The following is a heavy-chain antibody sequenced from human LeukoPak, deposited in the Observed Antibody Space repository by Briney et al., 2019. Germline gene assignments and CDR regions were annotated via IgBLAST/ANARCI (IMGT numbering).Heavy chain of an antibody. CDR3: ARHRPGYRNGYASFDY. D-gene: IGHD5-12*01. J-gene: IGHJ4*02. V-gene: IGHV5-10-1*01. CDR2: IDPSDSYT. Sequence: GESLRISCKGSGYSFSTYWISWVRQMPGKGLEWMGRIDPSDSYTNYSPSSQGHVTISPDKSISTAYLQWSSLKASGTAMYYCARHRPGYRNGYASFDYWGQGTLVTVSS. CDR1: GYSFSTYW.